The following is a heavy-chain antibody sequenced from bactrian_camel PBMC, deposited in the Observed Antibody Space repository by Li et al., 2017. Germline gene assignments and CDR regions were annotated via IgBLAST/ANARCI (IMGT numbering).Heavy chain of an antibody. V-gene: IGHV3S60*01. J-gene: IGHJ6*01. Sequence: VQLVESGGGLVQPGGSLRLSCAASGFTFSTNYMGWFRQAPGKEREGVSSISWNGGRIYYADSVKGRFTISRDNAKNTLYLQMNSLKPEDTAMYYCAAERSGLMDTVQALGVWPADFGYWGQGTQVTVS. CDR3: AAERSGLMDTVQALGVWPADFGY. D-gene: IGHD3*01. CDR1: GFTFSTNY. CDR2: ISWNGGRI.